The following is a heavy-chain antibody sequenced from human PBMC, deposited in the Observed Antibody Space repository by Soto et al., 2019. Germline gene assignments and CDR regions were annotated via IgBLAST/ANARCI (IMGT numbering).Heavy chain of an antibody. Sequence: ETLSHTCSVSGGSSISDYWSWIRQPPGKGLEWIGYMYYTGTTNYNPSLRSRVTISLDTSKNQFSLKLSSVTAADTAVYYCARGPPFHWGQGTLVTVSS. D-gene: IGHD3-16*01. J-gene: IGHJ4*02. CDR1: GGSSISDY. CDR3: ARGPPFH. CDR2: MYYTGTT. V-gene: IGHV4-59*12.